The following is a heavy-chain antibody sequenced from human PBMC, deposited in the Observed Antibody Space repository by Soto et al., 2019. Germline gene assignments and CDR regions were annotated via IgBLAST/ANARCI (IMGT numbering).Heavy chain of an antibody. CDR3: ARGVGYSSYYYGMDV. CDR1: GFTFSSYA. Sequence: PGGSLRLSCAASGFTFSSYAMHWVRQAPGKGLEWVAVISYDGSNKYYADSVKGRFTISRDNSKNTLYLQMNSLRAEDTAVYYCARGVGYSSYYYGMDVWGQGTTVTVSS. D-gene: IGHD5-18*01. CDR2: ISYDGSNK. V-gene: IGHV3-30-3*01. J-gene: IGHJ6*02.